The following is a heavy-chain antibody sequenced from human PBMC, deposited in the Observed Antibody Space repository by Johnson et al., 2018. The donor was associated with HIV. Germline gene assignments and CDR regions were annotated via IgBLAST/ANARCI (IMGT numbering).Heavy chain of an antibody. J-gene: IGHJ3*02. V-gene: IGHV3-30*02. CDR2: IRYDGSNN. D-gene: IGHD1-26*01. CDR1: GFTFDDYA. Sequence: QVQLVESGGGLVQPGRSLRLSCAASGFTFDDYAMHWVRQAPGKGLEWVAFIRYDGSNNYYADSVKGRFTISRDNSKNTLYLQMNSLRAEDTAVYYCVKGVVGAEDVFDIWGQGTMVTVSS. CDR3: VKGVVGAEDVFDI.